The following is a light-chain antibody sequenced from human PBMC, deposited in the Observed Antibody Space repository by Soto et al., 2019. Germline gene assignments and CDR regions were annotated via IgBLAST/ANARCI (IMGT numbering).Light chain of an antibody. CDR3: QQYNNSWT. CDR1: QSVSSN. Sequence: EIVMTHSPVTLSVSPGERATLSCRAGQSVSSNLAWYQQKPGQAPRLLIYGASTRATGIPDRFTGSGSGTEFARNISRLQFDDSAVYYCQQYNNSWTLGHRTQVDIK. V-gene: IGKV3-15*01. CDR2: GAS. J-gene: IGKJ1*01.